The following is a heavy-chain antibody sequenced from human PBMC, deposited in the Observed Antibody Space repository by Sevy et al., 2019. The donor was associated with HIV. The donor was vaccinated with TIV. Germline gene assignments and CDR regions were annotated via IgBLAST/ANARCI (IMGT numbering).Heavy chain of an antibody. J-gene: IGHJ1*01. CDR2: FDPEDGET. Sequence: ASVKFSCKVSGYTLTELSMHWVRQAPGKGLEWMGGFDPEDGETIYAQKFQGRVTMTEDTSTDTAYMELSSLRSEDTAVYYCATSRGDRIAARPGRLGIPEYFQHWGQGTLVTVSS. D-gene: IGHD6-6*01. V-gene: IGHV1-24*01. CDR3: ATSRGDRIAARPGRLGIPEYFQH. CDR1: GYTLTELS.